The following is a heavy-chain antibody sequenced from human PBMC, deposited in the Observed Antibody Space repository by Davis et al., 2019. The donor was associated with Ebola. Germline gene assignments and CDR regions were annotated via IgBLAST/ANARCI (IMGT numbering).Heavy chain of an antibody. CDR1: GFTFSDYY. Sequence: GESLKISCAASGFTFSDYYMSWIRQAPGKGLEWVSYISSSSSYTNYADSVKGRFTISRDDAKNSLYLQMNSLRVDDTAVYYCVVGSDLWGRGTLVTVSS. CDR2: ISSSSSYT. D-gene: IGHD1-26*01. J-gene: IGHJ2*01. CDR3: VVGSDL. V-gene: IGHV3-11*03.